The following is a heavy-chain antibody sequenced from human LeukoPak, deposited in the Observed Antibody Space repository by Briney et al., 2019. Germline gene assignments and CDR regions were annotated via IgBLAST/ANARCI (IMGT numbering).Heavy chain of an antibody. V-gene: IGHV1-18*01. Sequence: ASVKVSCKTSCCTFTTYGIAWVRQAPGQGLEWMGWISAADGKTHFAQNLQGRVTMTTDTSTTTAFMELRSLRSDDPAVYYCARTYFYDSSFSALDIWGQGTMVTVSS. CDR1: CCTFTTYG. CDR2: ISAADGKT. J-gene: IGHJ3*02. D-gene: IGHD3-22*01. CDR3: ARTYFYDSSFSALDI.